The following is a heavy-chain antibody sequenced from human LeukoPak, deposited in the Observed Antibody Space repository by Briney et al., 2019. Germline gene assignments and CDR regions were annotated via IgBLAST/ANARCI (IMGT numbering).Heavy chain of an antibody. CDR3: AKDGTPYCSSTSCSNLDY. V-gene: IGHV3-30*02. Sequence: GGSLRLSRAASGFTFSSCGMHWVRQAPGKGLEWVAVIWYDGSNKYYADSVKGRFTISRDNSKNTLYLQMNSLRAEDTAVYYCAKDGTPYCSSTSCSNLDYWGQGTLVTVSS. J-gene: IGHJ4*02. D-gene: IGHD2-2*01. CDR1: GFTFSSCG. CDR2: IWYDGSNK.